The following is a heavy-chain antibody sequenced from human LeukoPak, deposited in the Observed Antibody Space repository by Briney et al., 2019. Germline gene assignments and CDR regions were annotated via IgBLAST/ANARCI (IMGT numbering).Heavy chain of an antibody. CDR1: GGSISTTSYY. CDR2: IYYSGSA. J-gene: IGHJ4*02. V-gene: IGHV4-39*01. CDR3: ARRLYNGWSDY. Sequence: SEALSLTCTVSGGSISTTSYYWGWIRQPPGKGLEWVGTIYYSGSAYYNRSLESRVSMSVDTSKNQFSLRLNSVTAADTAVYYCARRLYNGWSDYWGQGTLVTVSS. D-gene: IGHD5-12*01.